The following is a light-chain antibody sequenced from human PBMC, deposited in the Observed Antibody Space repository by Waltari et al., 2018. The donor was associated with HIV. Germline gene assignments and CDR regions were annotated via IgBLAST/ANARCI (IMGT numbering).Light chain of an antibody. V-gene: IGLV2-23*02. CDR1: SSDVGGYNY. Sequence: QSALTQSASVSGSPGQSITISCTGTSSDVGGYNYVSWYQQHPGKAPKLMIYEVSKRTAGVSNRCSGSKSGNTASMTISGLQAEDEADYYCCSYAGSSTWVFGGGTKLTVL. J-gene: IGLJ3*02. CDR3: CSYAGSSTWV. CDR2: EVS.